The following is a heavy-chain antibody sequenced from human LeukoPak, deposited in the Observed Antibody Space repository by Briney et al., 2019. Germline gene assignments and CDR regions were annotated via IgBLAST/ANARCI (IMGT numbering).Heavy chain of an antibody. Sequence: GGSLRLSCAASGFTFSSYSMHWVRQAPGKGLEYVSGISSNGGSTWYAGSVEGRFTISRDNSKNTVNLQLGSLRIEDTAVYHCARMTLYGSGTVHWGQGILVTVSS. V-gene: IGHV3-64*02. J-gene: IGHJ4*02. CDR2: ISSNGGST. D-gene: IGHD3-10*01. CDR1: GFTFSSYS. CDR3: ARMTLYGSGTVH.